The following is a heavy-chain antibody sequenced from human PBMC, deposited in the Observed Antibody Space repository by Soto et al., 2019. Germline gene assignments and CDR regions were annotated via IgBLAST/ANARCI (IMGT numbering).Heavy chain of an antibody. CDR2: INHSGST. CDR1: GGSFSGYY. CDR3: ARFVQWELLRRKNYYGMDV. D-gene: IGHD1-26*01. J-gene: IGHJ6*02. Sequence: LSLTCAVYGGSFSGYYWSWIRQPPGKGLEWIGEINHSGSTNYNPSLKSRVTISVDTSKNQFSPKLSSVTAADTAVYYCARFVQWELLRRKNYYGMDVWGQGTTVTVSS. V-gene: IGHV4-34*01.